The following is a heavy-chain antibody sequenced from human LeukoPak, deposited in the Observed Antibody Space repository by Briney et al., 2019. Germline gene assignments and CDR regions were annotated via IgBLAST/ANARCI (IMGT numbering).Heavy chain of an antibody. Sequence: SVKVSCKASGGTFSSYAISWVRQAPGQGLEWMGGIIPIFGTANYAQKFQGRVTITADESTSTAYMELSSLRSEDTAVYYCARDGRHRYDYDSSGFYGSWFDPWGQGTLVTVSS. D-gene: IGHD3-22*01. CDR2: IIPIFGTA. CDR3: ARDGRHRYDYDSSGFYGSWFDP. V-gene: IGHV1-69*13. CDR1: GGTFSSYA. J-gene: IGHJ5*02.